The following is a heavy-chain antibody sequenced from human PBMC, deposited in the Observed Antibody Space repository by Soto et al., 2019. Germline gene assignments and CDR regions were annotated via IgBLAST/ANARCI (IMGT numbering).Heavy chain of an antibody. D-gene: IGHD2-15*01. Sequence: QVQLQESGPGLVKPSQTLSLTCTVSGGSISSGSYSWSWIRQHPGKGLEWIAYIYYSGNTYYTPSIKSAVTISLDKSKNQFSLELSSVTAADTAVYYCARYLVVDSYFDYWGQGTLVTGSS. J-gene: IGHJ4*02. CDR3: ARYLVVDSYFDY. CDR1: GGSISSGSYS. CDR2: IYYSGNT. V-gene: IGHV4-31*01.